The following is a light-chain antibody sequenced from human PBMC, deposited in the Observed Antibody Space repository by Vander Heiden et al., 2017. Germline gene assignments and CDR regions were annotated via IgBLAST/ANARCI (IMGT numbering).Light chain of an antibody. Sequence: QSVLTQPPSVSGAPGQRVTISCTGSSSNIGAGYDVHWYQQLPGTAPKLLIYGNCNRPSGVPDRFSGSKSGTSASLAITGLQAEDEADYYCQSYDSSLSGWVFGGGTKLTAL. CDR3: QSYDSSLSGWV. CDR1: SSNIGAGYD. J-gene: IGLJ3*02. V-gene: IGLV1-40*01. CDR2: GNC.